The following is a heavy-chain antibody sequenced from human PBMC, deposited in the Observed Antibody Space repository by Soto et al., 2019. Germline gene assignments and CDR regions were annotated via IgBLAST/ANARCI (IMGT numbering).Heavy chain of an antibody. CDR1: GYTLTELS. D-gene: IGHD6-19*01. CDR2: FDPEDGET. Sequence: ASVKVSCKVSGYTLTELSMHWVRQAPGRGLEWMGGFDPEDGETIYAQKFQGRVTMTEDTSTDTAYMELSSPRSEDTAVYYCATVYPDIAVAGTYRFHPWSQGTLVTVS. CDR3: ATVYPDIAVAGTYRFHP. J-gene: IGHJ5*02. V-gene: IGHV1-24*01.